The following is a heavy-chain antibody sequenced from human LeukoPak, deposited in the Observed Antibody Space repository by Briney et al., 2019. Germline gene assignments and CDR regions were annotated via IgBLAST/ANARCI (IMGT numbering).Heavy chain of an antibody. V-gene: IGHV1-69*05. D-gene: IGHD2-2*01. CDR3: ARGYCSSTACRGYYMDV. CDR2: IIPIFGTG. Sequence: SVKVSCKASGGTFSRSAFSWVRQAPGQGLEWMGGIIPIFGTGNYAQKFQGRVTITTDESTSTAYMELSSLRSEVTAVYYCARGYCSSTACRGYYMDVWGRGTTVTVSS. J-gene: IGHJ6*03. CDR1: GGTFSRSA.